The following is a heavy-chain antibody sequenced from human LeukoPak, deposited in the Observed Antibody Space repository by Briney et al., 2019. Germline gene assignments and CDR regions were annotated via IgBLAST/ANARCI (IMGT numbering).Heavy chain of an antibody. CDR1: GHTFVSYG. J-gene: IGHJ3*01. Sequence: EASEKVSCKSSGHTFVSYGITWVRQAPGQGLEWMGWIIGYNGKINYAQKFQGRVTMTTDTSTRTAYLELRSLTSEDTAVYYCASRFCSSVSCYDDDAFDVWGQGTLVTVSS. CDR2: IIGYNGKI. V-gene: IGHV1-18*01. CDR3: ASRFCSSVSCYDDDAFDV. D-gene: IGHD2-2*01.